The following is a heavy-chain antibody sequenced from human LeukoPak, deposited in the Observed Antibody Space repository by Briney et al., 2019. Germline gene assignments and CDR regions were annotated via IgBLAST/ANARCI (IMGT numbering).Heavy chain of an antibody. Sequence: GASVKVSCKASGGTFSSYAISWVRQAPGQGLEWMGGIIPIFGTANYAQKFQGRVTITTDESTSTAYMELSSLRSEDTAVYYCASDSSCYSWHATADAFDIWGQGTMVTVSS. D-gene: IGHD3-22*01. CDR1: GGTFSSYA. CDR2: IIPIFGTA. V-gene: IGHV1-69*05. CDR3: ASDSSCYSWHATADAFDI. J-gene: IGHJ3*02.